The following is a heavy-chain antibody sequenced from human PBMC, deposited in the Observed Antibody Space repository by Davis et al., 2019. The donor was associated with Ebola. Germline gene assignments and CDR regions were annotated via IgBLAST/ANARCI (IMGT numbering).Heavy chain of an antibody. Sequence: GGSLRLSCAASAFTFSGSAMHWVRQASGKGLEWVGRIRSKANCYATAYAASVKGRFTISRDNSKNTLYLQMNSLRAEDTAVYYCAREAALTLGAFDYWGQGTLVTVSS. J-gene: IGHJ4*02. V-gene: IGHV3-73*01. CDR3: AREAALTLGAFDY. CDR1: AFTFSGSA. D-gene: IGHD7-27*01. CDR2: IRSKANCYAT.